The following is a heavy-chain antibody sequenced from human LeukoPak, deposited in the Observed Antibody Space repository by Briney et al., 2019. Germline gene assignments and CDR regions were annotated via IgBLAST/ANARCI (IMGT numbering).Heavy chain of an antibody. CDR1: GGSISSYY. V-gene: IGHV4-59*01. J-gene: IGHJ6*03. CDR2: IYYSGST. Sequence: SETLSLTCTVSGGSISSYYWSWIRQPPGKGLEWIGYIYYSGSTNYDPSLKSRVTISVDTSKNQFSLKLSSVTAADTAVYYCASANYYYYYYMDVWGKGTTVTVSS. CDR3: ASANYYYYYYMDV.